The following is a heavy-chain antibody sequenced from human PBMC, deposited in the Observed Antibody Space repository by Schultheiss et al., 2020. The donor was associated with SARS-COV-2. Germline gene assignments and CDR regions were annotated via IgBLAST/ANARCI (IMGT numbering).Heavy chain of an antibody. J-gene: IGHJ4*02. Sequence: GGSLRLSCAASGFTFSNYGMHWVRQAPGKGLEWVSGISWNSGSIGYADSVKGRFTISRDNAKNSLYLQMNSLRAEDTALYYCAKGGYCSSTSCYTPFDYWGQGTLVTVSS. D-gene: IGHD2-2*02. CDR3: AKGGYCSSTSCYTPFDY. CDR1: GFTFSNYG. CDR2: ISWNSGSI. V-gene: IGHV3-9*01.